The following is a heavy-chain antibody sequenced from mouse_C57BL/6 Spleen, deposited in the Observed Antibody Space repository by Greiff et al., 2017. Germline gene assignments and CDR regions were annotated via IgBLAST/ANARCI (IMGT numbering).Heavy chain of an antibody. Sequence: VQLKQSGPGLVKPSQSLSLTCSVTGYSITSGYYWNWIRQFPGNKLEWMGYISYDGSNNYNPSLKNRISITRDTSKNQFFLKLNSVTTEDTATYYCAREDGYYEVDYWGQGTTLTVSS. CDR1: GYSITSGYY. J-gene: IGHJ2*01. D-gene: IGHD2-3*01. CDR3: AREDGYYEVDY. V-gene: IGHV3-6*01. CDR2: ISYDGSN.